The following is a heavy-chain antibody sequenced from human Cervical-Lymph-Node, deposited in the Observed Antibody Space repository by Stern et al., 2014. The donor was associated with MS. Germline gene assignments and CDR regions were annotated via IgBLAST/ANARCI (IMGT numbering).Heavy chain of an antibody. D-gene: IGHD2-15*01. CDR3: ARGVVSNRAAATLHNLFDP. Sequence: QVQLVQSGAEVKKPGSSVNVSCKASGGTFSSSYAITWMRPAPGQGLEWMGMIIPILGLPNYAQKFQGRVTITADTSTSTAYMELSSLRSEDTAVYYCARGVVSNRAAATLHNLFDPWGQGTLVTVSS. CDR2: IIPILGLP. V-gene: IGHV1-69*09. CDR1: GGTFSSSYA. J-gene: IGHJ5*02.